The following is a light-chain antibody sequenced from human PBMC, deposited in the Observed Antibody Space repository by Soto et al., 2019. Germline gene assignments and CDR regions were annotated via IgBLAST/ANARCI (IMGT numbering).Light chain of an antibody. J-gene: IGLJ3*02. CDR3: CSYSGSNTWM. V-gene: IGLV2-23*02. Sequence: QSALTQPASVSGSPGQSITISCSGTSSDIGTYNLVSWYQQHPGKAPKLIIYQVSKWPSGVSNRFSGSKSGNTASLTISGLQPEDEADYYCCSYSGSNTWMFGGRTKLTVL. CDR2: QVS. CDR1: SSDIGTYNL.